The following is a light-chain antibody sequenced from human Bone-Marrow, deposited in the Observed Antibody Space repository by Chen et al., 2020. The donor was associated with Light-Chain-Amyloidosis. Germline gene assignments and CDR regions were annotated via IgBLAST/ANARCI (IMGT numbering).Light chain of an antibody. Sequence: SYELTQPPSVSVSPGQTARITCSGDDLPTKYAYWYQQKPGQAPVLVIHRDAERPSGTSERFSCSSSGTTSTLTISGVQAYDEADYHCQSADSSGTYEVIFGGGTKLTVL. J-gene: IGLJ2*01. CDR1: DLPTKY. CDR3: QSADSSGTYEVI. V-gene: IGLV3-25*03. CDR2: RDA.